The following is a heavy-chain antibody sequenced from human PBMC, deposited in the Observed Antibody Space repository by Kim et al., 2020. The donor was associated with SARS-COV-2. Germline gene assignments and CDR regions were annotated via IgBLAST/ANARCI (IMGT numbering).Heavy chain of an antibody. V-gene: IGHV1-8*01. CDR3: ARSVHFQLWLHPLDYYYYMDV. Sequence: ASVKVSCKASGYTFTSYDINWVRQATGQGLEWMGWMNPNSGNTGYAQKFQGRVTMTRNTSISTAYMELSSLRSEDTAVYYCARSVHFQLWLHPLDYYYYMDVWGKGTTVTVSS. CDR1: GYTFTSYD. J-gene: IGHJ6*03. D-gene: IGHD5-18*01. CDR2: MNPNSGNT.